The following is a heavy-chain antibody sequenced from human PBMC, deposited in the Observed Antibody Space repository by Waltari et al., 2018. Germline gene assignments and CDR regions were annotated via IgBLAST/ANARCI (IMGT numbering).Heavy chain of an antibody. J-gene: IGHJ6*02. CDR2: IRNKPNNFAT. CDR3: TRVDLVGDPTLGNFYYYGMDV. Sequence: EVQLVESGGGLVQPGGSLKLSCAASGFTFVASTVHWVRQASGKGLEWVGRIRNKPNNFATAYAASVKGRFIISRDDSKNTAYLQMNSLKTEDTAVYYCTRVDLVGDPTLGNFYYYGMDVWGQGTTVTVS. CDR1: GFTFVAST. V-gene: IGHV3-73*01. D-gene: IGHD1-26*01.